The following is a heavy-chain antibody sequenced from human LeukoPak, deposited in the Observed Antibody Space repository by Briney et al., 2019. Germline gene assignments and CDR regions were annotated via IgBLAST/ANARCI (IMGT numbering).Heavy chain of an antibody. CDR3: ARDATYYDILTGYPSPYNWFDP. CDR2: ISAYNGNT. J-gene: IGHJ5*02. Sequence: GASVKVSCKASGYTFTSYGISWVRQAPGQGLEWMGWISAYNGNTNYVQKLQGRVTMTTDTSTSTAYMELRSLRSDDTAVYYCARDATYYDILTGYPSPYNWFDPWGQGTLVTVSS. CDR1: GYTFTSYG. D-gene: IGHD3-9*01. V-gene: IGHV1-18*04.